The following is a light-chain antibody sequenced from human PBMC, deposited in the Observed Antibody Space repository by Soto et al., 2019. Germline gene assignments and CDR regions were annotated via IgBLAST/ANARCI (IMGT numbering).Light chain of an antibody. CDR3: SSYTAGGTI. Sequence: QSVLTQPASVSGSPGQSITISCTGTSSDVGNYNYDSWYQQYPGRVPKLLIYMVSNRPSGVSNRFSGSKSGNTASLTISGLQAEDEADYYCSSYTAGGTIFGTGTKVTVL. J-gene: IGLJ1*01. CDR1: SSDVGNYNY. V-gene: IGLV2-14*01. CDR2: MVS.